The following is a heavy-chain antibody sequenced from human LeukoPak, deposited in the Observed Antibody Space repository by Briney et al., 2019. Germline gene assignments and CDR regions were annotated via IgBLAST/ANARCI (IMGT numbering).Heavy chain of an antibody. J-gene: IGHJ4*02. V-gene: IGHV3-30*18. CDR2: ISYDGSNK. Sequence: PGRSLRLSCAASGFTFSSYGMHWVRQAPGKGLEWVAVISYDGSNKYYADSVKGRFTISRDNSKNTLYLQMNSLRAEDTAVYYCAKGLYGSGSYYLNYWGQGTLVTVSS. CDR3: AKGLYGSGSYYLNY. D-gene: IGHD3-10*01. CDR1: GFTFSSYG.